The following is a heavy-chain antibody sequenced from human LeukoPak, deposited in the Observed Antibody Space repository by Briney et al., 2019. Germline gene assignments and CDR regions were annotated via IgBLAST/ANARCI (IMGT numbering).Heavy chain of an antibody. CDR1: GFDFSNYE. D-gene: IGHD3-16*01. Sequence: GGSLRLSCAASGFDFSNYEMDWVRQAPGKGLEWISYISQTSDERYYADSVEGRFTISRDNAKSALYPQINTLRVEDTAVYYCVTDRPRRGVYWGQGTLVTVSS. V-gene: IGHV3-48*03. CDR3: VTDRPRRGVY. J-gene: IGHJ4*02. CDR2: ISQTSDER.